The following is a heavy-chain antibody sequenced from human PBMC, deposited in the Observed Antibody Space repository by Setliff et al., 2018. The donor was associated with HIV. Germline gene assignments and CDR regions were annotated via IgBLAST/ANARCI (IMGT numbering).Heavy chain of an antibody. CDR1: GFPFSAYS. Sequence: GGSLRLSCVGSGFPFSAYSLSWVRMAPGKGLEWIAYIYMGNSNIYIGDSVEGRFTISRDNAKNSLYLQMYSLRAEDTAVYYCARDAEYHDSSGYYDAFDIWGQGTKVTVSS. CDR3: ARDAEYHDSSGYYDAFDI. D-gene: IGHD3-22*01. CDR2: IYMGNSNI. J-gene: IGHJ3*02. V-gene: IGHV3-48*04.